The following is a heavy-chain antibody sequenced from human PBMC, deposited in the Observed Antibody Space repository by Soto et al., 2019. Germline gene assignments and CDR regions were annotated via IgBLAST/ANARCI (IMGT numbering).Heavy chain of an antibody. CDR3: ASNGGVVRVP. CDR1: GFTFSNYE. J-gene: IGHJ5*02. CDR2: ISGSGNTI. V-gene: IGHV3-48*03. Sequence: GGSLRLSCAASGFTFSNYEMNWVRQAPGKGLEWVSYISGSGNTIYYADSVKGRFTISRDNAKNSLYLQMNSLRAEDTAVYYCASNGGVVRVPWGQGTLVTVSS. D-gene: IGHD3-10*01.